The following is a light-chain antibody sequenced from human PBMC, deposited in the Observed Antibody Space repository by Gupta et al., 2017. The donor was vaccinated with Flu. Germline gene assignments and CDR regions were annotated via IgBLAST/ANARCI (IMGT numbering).Light chain of an antibody. CDR3: QQYDNSHGFT. V-gene: IGKV3-20*01. CDR2: GAS. J-gene: IGKJ3*01. CDR1: QRVIGNY. Sequence: EIVLPQSPGTLPLSPGERATLSCRASQRVIGNYLAWYQQKPGQAPRLLIFGASSRATGIPDRFSGSGSGTDFTLTISRLEPEDFAVYYCQQYDNSHGFTFGPGTKVEIK.